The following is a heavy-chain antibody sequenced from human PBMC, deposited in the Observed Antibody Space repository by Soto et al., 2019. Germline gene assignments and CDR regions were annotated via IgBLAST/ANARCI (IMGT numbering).Heavy chain of an antibody. CDR2: INSDGGST. CDR3: ALSHTVTTDY. J-gene: IGHJ4*02. CDR1: GLTFSSYW. V-gene: IGHV3-74*01. D-gene: IGHD4-17*01. Sequence: EVQLVESGGGLVQPGGSLRLSCAASGLTFSSYWMHWVRQAPGKGLVWVSRINSDGGSTSYADSVKGRFTISRDNAKNTLYLQLNRLRAEDTAVYYCALSHTVTTDYWGQGTLVTVSS.